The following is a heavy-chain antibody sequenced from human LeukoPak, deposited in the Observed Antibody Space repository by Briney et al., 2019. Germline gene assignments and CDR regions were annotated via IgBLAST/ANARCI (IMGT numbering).Heavy chain of an antibody. J-gene: IGHJ5*02. Sequence: SETLSLTCTVSGGSISNYYWGWIRQPPGKGLEYIGYIYNSENVNYNPSLKSRVTISVDTSRKQLSLRLSSVTAADTAVYYCVRHSGTGFVPWGQGTLVTVSS. V-gene: IGHV4-59*08. D-gene: IGHD1-1*01. CDR1: GGSISNYY. CDR2: IYNSENV. CDR3: VRHSGTGFVP.